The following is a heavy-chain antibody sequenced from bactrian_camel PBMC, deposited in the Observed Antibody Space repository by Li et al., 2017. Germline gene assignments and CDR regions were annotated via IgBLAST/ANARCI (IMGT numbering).Heavy chain of an antibody. CDR1: GFDFSLAD. Sequence: QVQLVESGGGLVQPGGSLRLSCAGSGFDFSLADMSWVRQAPGSECELVSTRTSDGTTHYTVAVQGRFTVSQDNKKNTVYLQMNSLKPEDTAVYYCRLLPLGAWDLQGRTCWGQGTQVTVS. CDR3: RLLPLGAWDLQGRTC. V-gene: IGHV3S53*01. J-gene: IGHJ4*01. CDR2: RTSDGTT. D-gene: IGHD3*01.